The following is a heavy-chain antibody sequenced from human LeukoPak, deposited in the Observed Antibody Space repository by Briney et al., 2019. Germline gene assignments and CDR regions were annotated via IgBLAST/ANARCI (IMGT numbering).Heavy chain of an antibody. J-gene: IGHJ5*02. Sequence: PGGSLRLSCAASGFTFSSYSMNWVRQAPGKGLEWVSSISSSSSYIYYADSVKGRFTISRDNAKNSLYLQMNSLRAEDTAVYYCAGDRMTYYDFWSGYYKKDWFDPWGQGTLVTVSS. CDR3: AGDRMTYYDFWSGYYKKDWFDP. CDR1: GFTFSSYS. CDR2: ISSSSSYI. V-gene: IGHV3-21*01. D-gene: IGHD3-3*01.